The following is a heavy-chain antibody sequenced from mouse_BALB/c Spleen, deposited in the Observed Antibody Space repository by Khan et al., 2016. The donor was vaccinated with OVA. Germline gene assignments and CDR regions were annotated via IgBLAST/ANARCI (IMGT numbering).Heavy chain of an antibody. D-gene: IGHD1-1*01. CDR3: ARKNGSDFDY. V-gene: IGHV1-20*02. J-gene: IGHJ2*01. CDR1: GYSFTGYF. Sequence: IQLVQSGPELVKPGASVKISCKASGYSFTGYFMNWVMQSHGKSLEWIGRINPHIGETFYNQKFMGKATLTVDESSSTAHMELRSLASEDSAVYYCARKNGSDFDYWGQGTTLTVSS. CDR2: INPHIGET.